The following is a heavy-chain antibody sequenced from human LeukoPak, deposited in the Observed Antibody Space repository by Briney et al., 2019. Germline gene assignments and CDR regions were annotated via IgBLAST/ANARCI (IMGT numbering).Heavy chain of an antibody. V-gene: IGHV3-33*01. D-gene: IGHD4-17*01. J-gene: IGHJ4*02. CDR2: IWYDGSNK. Sequence: GGSLRLSCAASGFTFSSYGMHWVRQAPGKRLEWVAVIWYDGSNKYYADSVKGRITFSRDNSKNTLYLHMNSLRAEDTAVYYCARGSTVNYYFDFWGQGTPVTVSS. CDR3: ARGSTVNYYFDF. CDR1: GFTFSSYG.